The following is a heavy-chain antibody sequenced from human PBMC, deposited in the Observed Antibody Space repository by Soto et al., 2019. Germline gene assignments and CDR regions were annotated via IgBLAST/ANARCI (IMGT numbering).Heavy chain of an antibody. D-gene: IGHD5-18*01. J-gene: IGHJ4*02. CDR2: ISYDGSNK. Sequence: QVQLVESGGGVVQPGRSLRLSCAASGFTFRSYAMHWVRQAPGKGLEWVAVISYDGSNKYYADSVKGRFTISRDNSKNTLYLQMNSLRAEDTAVYYCAREPGYSYGYKAAVDYWGQGTLVTVSS. V-gene: IGHV3-30-3*01. CDR3: AREPGYSYGYKAAVDY. CDR1: GFTFRSYA.